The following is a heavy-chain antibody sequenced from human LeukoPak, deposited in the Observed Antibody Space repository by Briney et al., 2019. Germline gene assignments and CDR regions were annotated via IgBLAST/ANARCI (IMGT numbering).Heavy chain of an antibody. CDR1: GFTFDDYA. J-gene: IGHJ4*02. CDR2: ISWNSGSI. D-gene: IGHD2-15*01. Sequence: GRSLRLSCAASGFTFDDYAMHWVRQAPGKGLEWASGISWNSGSIGYADSVKGRFTISRDNAKNSLYLQMNSLRAEDTALYYCAKAESANYSPGYFDYWGQGTLVTVSS. V-gene: IGHV3-9*01. CDR3: AKAESANYSPGYFDY.